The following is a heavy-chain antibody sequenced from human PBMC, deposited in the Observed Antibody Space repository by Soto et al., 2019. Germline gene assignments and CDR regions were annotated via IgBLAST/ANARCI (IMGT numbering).Heavy chain of an antibody. J-gene: IGHJ6*02. Sequence: PSETLSLTCTVSGGSISSYYWSWIRQPPGKGLEWIGYVYYSGSTNYNPSLKSRVTISLDTSKYQFSLKLSSVTAADTAVYYCARSDDSVYDQVMDVWGQGTPVTVSS. CDR3: ARSDDSVYDQVMDV. D-gene: IGHD5-12*01. CDR1: GGSISSYY. CDR2: VYYSGST. V-gene: IGHV4-59*01.